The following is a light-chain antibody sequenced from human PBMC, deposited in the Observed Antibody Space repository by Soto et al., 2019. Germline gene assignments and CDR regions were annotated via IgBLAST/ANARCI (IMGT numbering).Light chain of an antibody. V-gene: IGKV1-9*01. CDR1: QGIVSY. CDR2: AAS. J-gene: IGKJ1*01. CDR3: QQLYNYPRT. Sequence: DIQLTQSPSFLSASVGDRITITCRASQGIVSYLAWFQQKPGKAPELLILAASTLRSGVPSRFSGSGSEIEFTLTVSSLQPEDFATYYCQQLYNYPRTFGQGTKVEIK.